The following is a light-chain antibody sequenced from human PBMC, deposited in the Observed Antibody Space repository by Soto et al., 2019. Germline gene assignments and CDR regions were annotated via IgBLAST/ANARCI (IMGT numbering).Light chain of an antibody. V-gene: IGLV2-8*01. J-gene: IGLJ1*01. CDR1: SSDVGGYNY. CDR2: EVS. CDR3: SSYAGSNNYV. Sequence: VLTQPPSASGSPGQSVTISCTGTSSDVGGYNYVSWYQQHPGKAPKLMIYEVSKRPSGVPDRSSGSKSGNTASLTVSGLQAEDEADYYCSSYAGSNNYVFGTGTKVTVL.